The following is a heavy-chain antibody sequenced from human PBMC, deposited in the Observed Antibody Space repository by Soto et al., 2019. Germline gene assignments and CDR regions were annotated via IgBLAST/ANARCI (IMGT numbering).Heavy chain of an antibody. Sequence: KASETLSLTCTVSGGSVSSGSYYWSWIRQPPGKGLEWIGYIYYSGSTNYNPSLKSRVTISVDTSKNQFSLKLSSVTAADTAVYYCAREGTKGYCSGGSCYSTYYFDYWGQGTLVTVSS. CDR3: AREGTKGYCSGGSCYSTYYFDY. CDR2: IYYSGST. V-gene: IGHV4-61*01. D-gene: IGHD2-15*01. CDR1: GGSVSSGSYY. J-gene: IGHJ4*02.